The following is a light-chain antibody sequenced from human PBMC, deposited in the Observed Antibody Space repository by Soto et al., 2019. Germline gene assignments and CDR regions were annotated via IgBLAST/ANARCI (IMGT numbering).Light chain of an antibody. CDR1: QSVSSY. J-gene: IGKJ3*01. Sequence: EIVLTQSPATLSLSPGERATLSCRASQSVSSYLAWYQQKPGQAPRLLIYDASNRATGIPARFSGSGSGTDFTLTSSSLEPEDFAVYYCQQRSNWPPFTFGPGTKVYIK. CDR3: QQRSNWPPFT. CDR2: DAS. V-gene: IGKV3-11*01.